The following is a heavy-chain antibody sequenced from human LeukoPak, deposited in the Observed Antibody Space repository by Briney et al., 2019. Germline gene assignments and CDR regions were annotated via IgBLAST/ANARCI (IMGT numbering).Heavy chain of an antibody. CDR2: IIPIFGTA. CDR1: GGTFSSYA. D-gene: IGHD6-6*01. Sequence: GASVNVSCTASGGTFSSYAISWVRQAPGQGLEWMGGIIPIFGTANYAQKFQGRVTITADESTSTAYMELSSLRSEDTAVYYCAREDSSSSREFDYWGQGTLVTVSS. V-gene: IGHV1-69*13. CDR3: AREDSSSSREFDY. J-gene: IGHJ4*02.